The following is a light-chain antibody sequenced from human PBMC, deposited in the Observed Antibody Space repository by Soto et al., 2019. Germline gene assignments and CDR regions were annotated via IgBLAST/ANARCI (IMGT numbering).Light chain of an antibody. CDR2: DVS. J-gene: IGLJ1*01. V-gene: IGLV2-14*01. CDR3: CSYSTSSALPYV. Sequence: QSALTQPASVSGSPGQSITISCTGTNNDVGDYNYVSWYQQYPGKAPKLIIYDVSTRPSGVSGRFAGSKSGNTASLTISGLQPEDEAYYYCCSYSTSSALPYVFGIGTKLTVL. CDR1: NNDVGDYNY.